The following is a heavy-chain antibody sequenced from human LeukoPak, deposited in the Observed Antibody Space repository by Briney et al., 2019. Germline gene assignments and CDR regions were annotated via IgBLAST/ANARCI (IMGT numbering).Heavy chain of an antibody. V-gene: IGHV4-59*12. J-gene: IGHJ4*02. D-gene: IGHD3-10*01. CDR2: IYYSGST. Sequence: KPSETLSLTCTVSGGSINSYYWSWIRQPPGKGLEWIGYIYYSGSTEYNPSLKSRVTISVDTSKNQFSLKMSSVTAADTAVYYCARDQRGSGSDVDYWGQGTLVTVSS. CDR3: ARDQRGSGSDVDY. CDR1: GGSINSYY.